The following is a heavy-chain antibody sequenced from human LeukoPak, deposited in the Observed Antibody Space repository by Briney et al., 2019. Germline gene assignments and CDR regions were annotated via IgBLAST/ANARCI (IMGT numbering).Heavy chain of an antibody. CDR2: ISGSGDT. J-gene: IGHJ3*02. V-gene: IGHV3-23*01. D-gene: IGHD4-17*01. CDR1: GFTFVGNA. Sequence: GGSLRLSCAASGFTFVGNAVTWVRQAPGKGLEWVSTISGSGDTYYADSVQGRFAISRDNSKNTLYLQMNSLRVEDTAVYFCARDPNGDYIGTFDMWGRGTMVSVSS. CDR3: ARDPNGDYIGTFDM.